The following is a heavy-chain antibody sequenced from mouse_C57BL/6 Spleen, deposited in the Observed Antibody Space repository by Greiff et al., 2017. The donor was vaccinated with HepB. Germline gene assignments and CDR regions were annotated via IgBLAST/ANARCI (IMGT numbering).Heavy chain of an antibody. CDR1: GYSITSGYY. Sequence: DVQLVESGPGLVKPSQSLSLTCSVTGYSITSGYYWNWIRQFPGNKLEWMGYISYDGSNNYNPSLKNRISITRDTSKNQFFLKLNSVTTEDTATYYCARGDYGSSPSYWYFDVWGTGTTVTVSS. V-gene: IGHV3-6*01. CDR3: ARGDYGSSPSYWYFDV. D-gene: IGHD1-1*01. CDR2: ISYDGSN. J-gene: IGHJ1*03.